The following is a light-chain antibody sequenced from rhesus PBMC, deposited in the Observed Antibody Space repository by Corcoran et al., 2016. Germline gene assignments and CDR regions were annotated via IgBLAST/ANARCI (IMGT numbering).Light chain of an antibody. CDR2: STN. CDR1: SGAVTSGHY. J-gene: IGLJ6*01. CDR3: LMYYGGVHV. Sequence: QAIVTPDPSLTVSPGGTVTLTCGSRSGAVTSGHYPHWFQQKPGQAPRGLIYSTNTRHSWTPARFSGSLAGGKAALTLSGAQPEDEADYYCLMYYGGVHVFGGGTNLTVL. V-gene: IGLV7-76*01.